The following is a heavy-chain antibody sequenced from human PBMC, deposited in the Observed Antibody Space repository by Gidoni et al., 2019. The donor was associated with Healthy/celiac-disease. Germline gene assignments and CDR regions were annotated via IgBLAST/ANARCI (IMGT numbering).Heavy chain of an antibody. CDR2: IRYDGSNK. D-gene: IGHD2-2*01. V-gene: IGHV3-30*02. J-gene: IGHJ4*02. CDR3: AKDRKPAADGYYFDY. Sequence: QVQLVESGGGVVQPGGSLRLSCAASGFTFISDGMHWVRQAPGKGLEWVAFIRYDGSNKYYADSVKGRFTISRDNSKNTLYLQMNSLRAEDTAVYYCAKDRKPAADGYYFDYWGQGTLVTVSS. CDR1: GFTFISDG.